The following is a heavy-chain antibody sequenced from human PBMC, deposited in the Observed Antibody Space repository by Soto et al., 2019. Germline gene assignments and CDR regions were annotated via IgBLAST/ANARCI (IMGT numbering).Heavy chain of an antibody. V-gene: IGHV3-33*01. CDR3: ATDGGLGSSSWNALLSFDY. J-gene: IGHJ4*02. D-gene: IGHD6-13*01. Sequence: VAVIWYDGSNKYYADSVKGRFTISRDNSKNTLYLQMNSLRAEDTAVYYCATDGGLGSSSWNALLSFDYWGQGTLVTVSS. CDR2: IWYDGSNK.